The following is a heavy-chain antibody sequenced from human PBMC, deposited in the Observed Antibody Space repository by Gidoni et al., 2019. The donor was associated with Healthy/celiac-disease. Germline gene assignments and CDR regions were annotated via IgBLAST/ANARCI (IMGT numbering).Heavy chain of an antibody. D-gene: IGHD2-2*01. CDR1: GFTFGDYA. CDR3: TGYPTYYYYYYMDV. V-gene: IGHV3-49*03. Sequence: EVQLVESGGGLVQPGRSLRLSCTASGFTFGDYAMSWFRQAPGKGLEWVGFIRSKAYGGTTEYAASVKGRFTISRDDSKSIAYLQMNSLKTEDTAVYYCTGYPTYYYYYYMDVWGKGTTVTVSS. J-gene: IGHJ6*03. CDR2: IRSKAYGGTT.